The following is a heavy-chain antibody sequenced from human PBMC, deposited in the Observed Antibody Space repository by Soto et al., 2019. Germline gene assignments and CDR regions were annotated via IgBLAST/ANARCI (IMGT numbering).Heavy chain of an antibody. Sequence: QVQLVQSGAEVKKPGASVQVSCKTSGYTFTGYAIHWVRQAPGQRLEWMGWINSGNGNTKYSQKFQGRVTITRDTSANTGYMDLTSLLSEDTAVYSCARGDSYPAFYVIDVWGQGTTVTVSS. CDR2: INSGNGNT. CDR3: ARGDSYPAFYVIDV. J-gene: IGHJ6*02. V-gene: IGHV1-3*01. CDR1: GYTFTGYA. D-gene: IGHD2-21*02.